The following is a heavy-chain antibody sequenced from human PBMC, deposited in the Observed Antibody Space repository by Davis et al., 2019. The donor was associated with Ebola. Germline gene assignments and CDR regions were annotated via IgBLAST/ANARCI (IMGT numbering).Heavy chain of an antibody. CDR3: ASSYGMDV. J-gene: IGHJ6*04. Sequence: PGGSLRLSCAASGFTFSDYSMTWIRQAPGKGLEWVTNIKEDGSEKHYVDSVKGRFTISRDNAKNSLYVQMNSLRAEDKAVYYCASSYGMDVWGKGTTVTVSS. CDR2: IKEDGSEK. V-gene: IGHV3-7*01. CDR1: GFTFSDYS.